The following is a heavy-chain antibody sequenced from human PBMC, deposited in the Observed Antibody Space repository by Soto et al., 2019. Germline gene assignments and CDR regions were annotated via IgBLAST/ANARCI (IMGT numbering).Heavy chain of an antibody. CDR2: IYYSGST. CDR1: GGSISSYY. V-gene: IGHV4-59*01. CDR3: ARDPQLGGWFDP. J-gene: IGHJ5*02. D-gene: IGHD1-1*01. Sequence: SETLSLTCTVSGGSISSYYWSWIRQPPGKGLEWIGYIYYSGSTNYNPSLKSRVTISVDTSKNQCSLKLSSVTAADTAVYYCARDPQLGGWFDPWGQGTLVTVSS.